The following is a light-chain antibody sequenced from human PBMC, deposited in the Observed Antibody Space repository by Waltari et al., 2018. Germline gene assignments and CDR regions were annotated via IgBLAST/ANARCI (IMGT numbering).Light chain of an antibody. J-gene: IGKJ5*01. CDR2: GAS. V-gene: IGKV3-20*01. Sequence: EIVLTQSPGTLSLSPGERATLSCRASQSVSSSYLAWYQQKPGQAPSLLIYGASSRATCIPDRFSGSGSGTDFTLTISRLEPEDFAVYYCQQYGSSPPITFGQGTRLEIK. CDR1: QSVSSSY. CDR3: QQYGSSPPIT.